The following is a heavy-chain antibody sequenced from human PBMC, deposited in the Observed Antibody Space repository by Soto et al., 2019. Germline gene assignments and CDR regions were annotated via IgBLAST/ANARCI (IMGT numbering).Heavy chain of an antibody. Sequence: ASVEVSCKAPGYTITNYYIYCLQQAPGQGLEWLEILRPRTGKAGSAQGFQGMVTLPRDTSTGTVYMELTRMKSDDTGVYSCAREPNESVYFDYGDPETQV. V-gene: IGHV1-46*01. J-gene: IGHJ4*02. CDR1: GYTITNYY. CDR3: AREPNESVYFDY. CDR2: LRPRTGKA.